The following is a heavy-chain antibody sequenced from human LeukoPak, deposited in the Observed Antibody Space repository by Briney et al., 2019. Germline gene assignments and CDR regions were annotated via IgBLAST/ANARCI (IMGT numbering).Heavy chain of an antibody. D-gene: IGHD3-22*01. CDR3: ARRIDTGASLNYMDV. J-gene: IGHJ6*04. Sequence: SVKVSCKASGYSFSTYPISWVRQAPGQGLDWMGGIIPIFGSPTFAPKFQGRVAFTADESTATAYMELRSLRSEDTAVYYCARRIDTGASLNYMDVWGEGTTVIVSS. V-gene: IGHV1-69*13. CDR1: GYSFSTYP. CDR2: IIPIFGSP.